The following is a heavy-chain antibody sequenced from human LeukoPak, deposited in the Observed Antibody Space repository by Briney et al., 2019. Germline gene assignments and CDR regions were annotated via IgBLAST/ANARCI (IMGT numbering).Heavy chain of an antibody. V-gene: IGHV3-9*01. CDR2: ISWNSGSI. J-gene: IGHJ5*02. CDR1: GFTFDDYA. CDR3: AKGKTITFGGVIVS. D-gene: IGHD3-16*02. Sequence: GRSLRLSCAASGFTFDDYAMHWVRQAPGKGLVWVSGISWNSGSIGYADSVKGRFTISRDNAKNSLYLQMNSLRAEDTALYYCAKGKTITFGGVIVSWGQGTLVTVSS.